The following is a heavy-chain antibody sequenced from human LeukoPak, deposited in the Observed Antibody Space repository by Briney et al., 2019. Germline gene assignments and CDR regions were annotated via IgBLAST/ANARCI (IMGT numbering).Heavy chain of an antibody. V-gene: IGHV3-30*02. CDR1: GFNFSTYG. Sequence: PGESLRLSCGTPGFNFSTYGMHWVRQAPGKGLEGGAFIWHDGSEIRYAGSRKGRTTISRDNCKNTMYLQMGGLRGEDTALYYCAKRGNDSPGYYNYFDYWGQGTLVTVSS. CDR2: IWHDGSEI. CDR3: AKRGNDSPGYYNYFDY. D-gene: IGHD3-22*01. J-gene: IGHJ4*02.